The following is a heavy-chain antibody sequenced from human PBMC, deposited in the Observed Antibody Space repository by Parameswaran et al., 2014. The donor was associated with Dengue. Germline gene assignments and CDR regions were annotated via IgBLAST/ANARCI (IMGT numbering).Heavy chain of an antibody. Sequence: WVRQAPGQRLEWMGWINAGNGNTKYSQKFQGRVTITRDTSASTAYMELSSLRSEDTAVYYCARPNDYDYYYYMDVWGKGTTVTVSS. CDR2: INAGNGNT. V-gene: IGHV1-3*01. J-gene: IGHJ6*03. CDR3: ARPNDYDYYYYMDV.